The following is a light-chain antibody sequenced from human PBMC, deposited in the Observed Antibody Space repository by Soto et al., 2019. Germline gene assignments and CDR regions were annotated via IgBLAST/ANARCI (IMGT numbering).Light chain of an antibody. V-gene: IGLV1-44*01. Sequence: QLVLTQPPSASGTPGQTVTVSCSGSSSNIGSYTVNWYQQLPGTAPKLVIYSNHQRPSGVPDRFSGSKSGTSASLAISGLQAEDEADYYCAAWDDSLNGSVFGSGTKLTVL. CDR2: SNH. J-gene: IGLJ1*01. CDR3: AAWDDSLNGSV. CDR1: SSNIGSYT.